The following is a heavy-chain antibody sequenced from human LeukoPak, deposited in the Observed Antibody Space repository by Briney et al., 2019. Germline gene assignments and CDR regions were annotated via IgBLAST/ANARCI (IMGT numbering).Heavy chain of an antibody. CDR3: ARRWNYGRNYYIDV. CDR1: GGSFSNYY. CDR2: INDSGRI. D-gene: IGHD1-7*01. J-gene: IGHJ6*03. Sequence: PSETLSLTCAAYGGSFSNYYWSWIRQPPGKGQEWIGEINDSGRINYNPSLMSRVTVSVDTSKNQFSLRLTSVTATDTAVYYCARRWNYGRNYYIDVWGNGATVSVSS. V-gene: IGHV4-34*01.